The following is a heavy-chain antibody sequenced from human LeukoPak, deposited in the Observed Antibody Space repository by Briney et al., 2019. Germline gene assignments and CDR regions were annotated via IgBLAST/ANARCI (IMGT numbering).Heavy chain of an antibody. V-gene: IGHV3-23*01. CDR2: ISSSGGST. D-gene: IGHD6-13*01. CDR3: AKDLRSRIAAAGTPYAEYFQH. J-gene: IGHJ1*01. CDR1: GFTFSSYA. Sequence: GGSLRLSCAASGFTFSSYAMSWVRQAPGKGLEWVSAISSSGGSTYYADSVKGRFTISRDNSKNTLYLQINSLRAEDTAVYYCAKDLRSRIAAAGTPYAEYFQHWGQGTLVTVSS.